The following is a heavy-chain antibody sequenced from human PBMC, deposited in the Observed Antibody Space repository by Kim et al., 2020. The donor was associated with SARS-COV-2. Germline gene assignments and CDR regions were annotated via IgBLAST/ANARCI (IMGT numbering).Heavy chain of an antibody. CDR1: GFTFSSHC. CDR2: INSDGGTT. Sequence: GGSLRLSCAASGFTFSSHCMHWVRQAPGKGLVWVSRINSDGGTTCYADSVKGRFTISRDNAKNTLYLQMNSLRAEDTAVYYCARRQFSSGWYYFYYCGQG. D-gene: IGHD6-19*01. J-gene: IGHJ4*02. V-gene: IGHV3-74*01. CDR3: ARRQFSSGWYYFYY.